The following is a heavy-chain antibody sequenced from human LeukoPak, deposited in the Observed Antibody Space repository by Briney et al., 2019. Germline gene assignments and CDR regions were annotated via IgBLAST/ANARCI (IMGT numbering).Heavy chain of an antibody. CDR2: IYYRGST. V-gene: IGHV4-59*08. Sequence: AVSGGSIPSYYWSWIRQPPGKGLEWIGYIYYRGSTDYHPSLKRRVTISVDTSKNQFSLRLSSVTATDTAVYYCARRLHRNSENYFDYWGQGTLVTVSS. CDR1: AVSGGSIPSYY. J-gene: IGHJ4*02. CDR3: ARRLHRNSENYFDY. D-gene: IGHD4-23*01.